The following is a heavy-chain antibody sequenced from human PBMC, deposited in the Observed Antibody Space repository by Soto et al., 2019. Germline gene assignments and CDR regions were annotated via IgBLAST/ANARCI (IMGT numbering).Heavy chain of an antibody. CDR3: ASEDSSGYYPRGWFDP. J-gene: IGHJ5*02. D-gene: IGHD3-22*01. V-gene: IGHV1-69*13. Sequence: SVKVSCKASGGTFSSYAISWVRQAPGQGLEWMGGIIPIFGTANYAQKFQGRVTITADESTSTAYMELSSLRSEDTAVYYCASEDSSGYYPRGWFDPWGQGTLVTVSS. CDR2: IIPIFGTA. CDR1: GGTFSSYA.